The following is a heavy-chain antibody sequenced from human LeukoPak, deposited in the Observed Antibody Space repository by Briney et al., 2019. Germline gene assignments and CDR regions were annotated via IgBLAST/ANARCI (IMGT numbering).Heavy chain of an antibody. D-gene: IGHD1-26*01. V-gene: IGHV4-4*02. CDR3: ARDLGSSTPRGY. Sequence: SETPSLTCAVSGDSITTNNWWNWVRQPPGKGLEWIAEIHHGGNSNYNPSLKSRVTISLDKSNNQLSLKVNSVTAADTAVYYCARDLGSSTPRGYWGPGISVTVSS. CDR1: GDSITTNNW. J-gene: IGHJ4*02. CDR2: IHHGGNS.